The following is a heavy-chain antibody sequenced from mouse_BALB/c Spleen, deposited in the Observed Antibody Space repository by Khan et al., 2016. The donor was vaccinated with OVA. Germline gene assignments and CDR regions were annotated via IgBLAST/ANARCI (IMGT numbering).Heavy chain of an antibody. D-gene: IGHD1-1*01. CDR3: AGSITPVVAFYY. CDR2: ISTGGRKI. Sequence: EVNLVESGGGLVKPGGSLKLSCAASGLTFSSSAMSWVRQTPEKRLEWVATISTGGRKIYYADSVKGRFTISRDNAKNTLSLQMSSLRSEDTAMYYCAGSITPVVAFYYWGQGTTLTVSS. V-gene: IGHV5-9-1*01. J-gene: IGHJ2*01. CDR1: GLTFSSSA.